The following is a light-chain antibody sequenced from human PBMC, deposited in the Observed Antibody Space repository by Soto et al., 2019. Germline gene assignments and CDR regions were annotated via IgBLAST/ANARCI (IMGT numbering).Light chain of an antibody. CDR3: QQYGSSPGT. Sequence: ELVLKPSPGTLSLSPGERAPLSCRASQSVSSSYLAWYQQKPGQAPRLLIYGASSRATGIPDRFSGSGSGTDFTLTISRLEPEEFAVYYCQQYGSSPGTFGQGTKVDIK. V-gene: IGKV3-20*01. CDR1: QSVSSSY. CDR2: GAS. J-gene: IGKJ1*01.